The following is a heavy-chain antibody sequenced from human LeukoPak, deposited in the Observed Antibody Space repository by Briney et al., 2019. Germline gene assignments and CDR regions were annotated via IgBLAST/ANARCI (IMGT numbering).Heavy chain of an antibody. D-gene: IGHD2-2*01. CDR2: IYSGGST. V-gene: IGHV3-53*01. Sequence: PGGSLRLSCAASGFTFSTYEMNWVRQAPGKGLEWVSVIYSGGSTDYADSVKGRFTISRDNSKNTLYLQMNSLRAEDTAVYYCARAVPQYCSSTSCSLWYFDYWGQGTLVTVSS. J-gene: IGHJ4*02. CDR1: GFTFSTYE. CDR3: ARAVPQYCSSTSCSLWYFDY.